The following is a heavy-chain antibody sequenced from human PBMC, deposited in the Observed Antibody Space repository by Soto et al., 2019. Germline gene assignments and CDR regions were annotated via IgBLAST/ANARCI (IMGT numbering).Heavy chain of an antibody. D-gene: IGHD1-1*01. V-gene: IGHV1-8*01. CDR1: GYTFTSYD. CDR2: MNPTSGNT. Sequence: QVQLLQSGAEVKKPGASVKVSCKTSGYTFTSYDVNWVRQATGQGLEWMGWMNPTSGNTGYAQKFQGRVTMTRDTSTSTAYMELSSLRSEDTAVYSCVRGEWELVDWGQGTLVTVSS. J-gene: IGHJ4*02. CDR3: VRGEWELVD.